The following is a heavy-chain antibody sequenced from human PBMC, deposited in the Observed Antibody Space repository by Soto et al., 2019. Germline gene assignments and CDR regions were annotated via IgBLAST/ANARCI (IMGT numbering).Heavy chain of an antibody. CDR1: GGSISSYY. D-gene: IGHD3-3*01. Sequence: SETLSLTCTVSGGSISSYYWSWIRQPPGKGLEWIGYIYYSGSTNYNPSLKSRVTISVDASKNQFSLKLSSVTAADTAVYYCAKTIFGVDTSYYFGYWGQGTLVTVSS. CDR3: AKTIFGVDTSYYFGY. CDR2: IYYSGST. J-gene: IGHJ4*02. V-gene: IGHV4-59*01.